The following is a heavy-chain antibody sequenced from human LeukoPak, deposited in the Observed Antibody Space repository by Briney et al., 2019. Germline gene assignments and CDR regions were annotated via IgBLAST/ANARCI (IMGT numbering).Heavy chain of an antibody. CDR1: GYTFNTYA. Sequence: GASVKVSCKASGYTFNTYALIWVRQAPGQGLEWMGWINTGTGNPAYAQGFTGRFVLSLDTSVSTAYLQIGSLKAEDTATYYCARKDFRDYYFDYWGQGTLVTVSS. D-gene: IGHD3-10*01. J-gene: IGHJ4*02. CDR2: INTGTGNP. V-gene: IGHV7-4-1*01. CDR3: ARKDFRDYYFDY.